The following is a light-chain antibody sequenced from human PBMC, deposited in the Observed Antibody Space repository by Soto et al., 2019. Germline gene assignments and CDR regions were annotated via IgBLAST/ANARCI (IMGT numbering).Light chain of an antibody. CDR2: GAS. Sequence: ELVLTQSPGTLSLSPGERATLSCRASQSIRKNVAWYQQKPGQAPRLLIYGASSRATGIPDRFSGSGSGTDFTLTISRLEPEDFAVYYCQQYGSSSWTFGQGTKVDIK. CDR3: QQYGSSSWT. V-gene: IGKV3-20*01. CDR1: QSIRKN. J-gene: IGKJ1*01.